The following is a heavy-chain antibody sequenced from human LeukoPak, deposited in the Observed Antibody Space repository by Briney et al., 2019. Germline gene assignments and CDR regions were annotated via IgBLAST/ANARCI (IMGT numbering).Heavy chain of an antibody. CDR2: ISSSSSYI. CDR1: GLTFSSYS. V-gene: IGHV3-21*01. CDR3: ARTRITVTTRSWDY. D-gene: IGHD4-17*01. Sequence: GGSLRLSCAASGLTFSSYSMNWVRQAPGKGLEWVSSISSSSSYIYYADSVKGRFTISRDNAKNSLYLQMNSLRAEDTAVYYCARTRITVTTRSWDYWGQGTLVTVSS. J-gene: IGHJ4*02.